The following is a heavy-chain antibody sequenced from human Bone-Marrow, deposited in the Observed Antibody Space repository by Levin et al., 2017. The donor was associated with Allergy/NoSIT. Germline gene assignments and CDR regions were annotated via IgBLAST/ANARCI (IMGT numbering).Heavy chain of an antibody. CDR3: AKKSGSTSENYFDF. V-gene: IGHV5-51*01. Sequence: KIGESLKISCKDSGYSFTNYWIGWVRQMPGKGLEWMGIIYPGASDTRYSPSFQGQVTISADKSISTAYLQWSSLKASDTAMYYCAKKSGSTSENYFDFWGQGTLVTVSS. D-gene: IGHD2/OR15-2a*01. J-gene: IGHJ4*02. CDR2: IYPGASDT. CDR1: GYSFTNYW.